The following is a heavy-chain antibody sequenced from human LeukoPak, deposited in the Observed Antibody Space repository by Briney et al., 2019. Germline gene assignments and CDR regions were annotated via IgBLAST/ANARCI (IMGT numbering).Heavy chain of an antibody. J-gene: IGHJ4*02. CDR1: GFTFTNYA. D-gene: IGHD1-26*01. CDR3: ASGSPAGDY. V-gene: IGHV3-33*03. CDR2: IWYDGINK. Sequence: GGSLRLSCAASGFTFTNYAMRWVRQAPGKGLEWVAIIWYDGINKYYADSVKGRFTISRDNAKNSLYLEMTSLRAEDTAVYYCASGSPAGDYWGQGTLVTVSS.